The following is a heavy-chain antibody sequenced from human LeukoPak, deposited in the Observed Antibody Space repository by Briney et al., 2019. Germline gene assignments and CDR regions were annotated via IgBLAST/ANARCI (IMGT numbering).Heavy chain of an antibody. V-gene: IGHV1-2*02. D-gene: IGHD2-21*01. Sequence: ASVKVSCKASGYTFIDHYFHWVRQAPGQGLEWMGWINSNSGATRYAQKFQGRVALTRDTSINTAYMELSSLRSDDTAVYYCARDLVIGIPGGYYSYMDVWGKGTTVTVSS. CDR1: GYTFIDHY. CDR3: ARDLVIGIPGGYYSYMDV. CDR2: INSNSGAT. J-gene: IGHJ6*03.